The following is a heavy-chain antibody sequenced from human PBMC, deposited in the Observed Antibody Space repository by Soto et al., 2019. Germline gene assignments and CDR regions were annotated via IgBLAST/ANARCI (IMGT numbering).Heavy chain of an antibody. D-gene: IGHD6-19*01. CDR2: IWYDGSNK. J-gene: IGHJ2*01. Sequence: ESGGGVVQPGRSLRLSCAASGFTFSSYGTHWVRQAPGKGLEWVAVIWYDGSNKYYADSVKGRFTISRDNSKNTLYLQMNSLGAEDTAVYYCARIPQIAVAGTRFGYFDLWGRGTLVTVSS. CDR3: ARIPQIAVAGTRFGYFDL. V-gene: IGHV3-33*01. CDR1: GFTFSSYG.